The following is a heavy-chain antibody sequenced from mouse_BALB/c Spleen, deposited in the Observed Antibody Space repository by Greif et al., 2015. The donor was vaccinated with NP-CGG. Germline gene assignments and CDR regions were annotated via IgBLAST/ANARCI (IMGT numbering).Heavy chain of an antibody. J-gene: IGHJ1*01. Sequence: QVQLQHPGAELAKPGASVQMSCKASGYTFTSYWMHWVTQRPGQGLEWIGYINPRTGYTEYKQKFKDKATLTADKSSSTAYMQLSSLTSEDSAVYYCARDYDYWYFDVWGAGTTVTVSS. CDR3: ARDYDYWYFDV. V-gene: IGHV1-7*01. CDR1: GYTFTSYW. CDR2: INPRTGYT. D-gene: IGHD2-4*01.